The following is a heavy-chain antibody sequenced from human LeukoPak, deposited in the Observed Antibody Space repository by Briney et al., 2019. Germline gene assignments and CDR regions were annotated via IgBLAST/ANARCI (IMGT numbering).Heavy chain of an antibody. V-gene: IGHV3-23*01. CDR3: AKDRPNYYGTNGHYYRRDGDC. J-gene: IGHJ4*02. D-gene: IGHD3-22*01. CDR2: TSSSGETT. CDR1: GFTFSSYA. Sequence: GGSLRLSCVASGFTFSSYAMSWVRQAAGKGLEWVSSTSSSGETTYCADSVKGRFTISRGNSRNTLYLQMNSLRAEDTAVYYCAKDRPNYYGTNGHYYRRDGDCWGQGTLVTVSS.